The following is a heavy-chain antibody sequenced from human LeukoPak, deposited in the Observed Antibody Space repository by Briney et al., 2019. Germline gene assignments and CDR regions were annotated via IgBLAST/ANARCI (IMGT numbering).Heavy chain of an antibody. CDR3: ARGGIIIVN. CDR2: INHSGST. V-gene: IGHV4-34*01. J-gene: IGHJ4*02. Sequence: PSETLSLTCAVYGGSFSGYYWSWIRQPPGKGLEWIGEINHSGSTNYNPSLKSRVTISVDTSKNQFSLKLSSVTAADTAVYYCARGGIIIVNRGGGTRVTVSS. CDR1: GGSFSGYY. D-gene: IGHD2/OR15-2a*01.